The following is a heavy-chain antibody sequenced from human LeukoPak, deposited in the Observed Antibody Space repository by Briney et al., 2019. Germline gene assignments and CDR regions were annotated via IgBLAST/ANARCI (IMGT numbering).Heavy chain of an antibody. D-gene: IGHD2-21*02. CDR3: ASSAWQVVTATGGFDY. CDR1: GGTFSSYA. Sequence: GASVKVSCKASGGTFSSYAISWVRQAPGQGLEWMGGIIPIFGTANYAQKFQGRVTITTDESTCTAYMELSSLRSEDTAVYYCASSAWQVVTATGGFDYWGQGTLVTVSS. J-gene: IGHJ4*02. CDR2: IIPIFGTA. V-gene: IGHV1-69*05.